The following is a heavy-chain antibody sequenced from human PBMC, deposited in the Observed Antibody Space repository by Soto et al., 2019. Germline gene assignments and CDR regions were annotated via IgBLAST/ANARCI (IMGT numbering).Heavy chain of an antibody. D-gene: IGHD1-26*01. Sequence: PGGSLTLSCAASGFSFSSYDMYWVRQAPGKGLEWVAAISYDGTKKYYADSVKGRFTLSRDNSKNTLYLQMNSLRAGDTVVYYCAKGSYSGVYSDFDYWGQGSLVTVSS. J-gene: IGHJ4*02. V-gene: IGHV3-30*18. CDR2: ISYDGTKK. CDR1: GFSFSSYD. CDR3: AKGSYSGVYSDFDY.